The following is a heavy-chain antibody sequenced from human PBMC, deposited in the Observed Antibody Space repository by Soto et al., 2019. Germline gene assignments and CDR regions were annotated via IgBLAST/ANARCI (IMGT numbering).Heavy chain of an antibody. CDR1: GGSISVYY. Sequence: QVQLQESGPGLVKPSETLSLTCTVSGGSISVYYWSWIRQPPGKGLEWIGYIYYSGSTNYNPSLKSRVTISVDTSKTQFPLNLSSVTAADTAVYYCARGGWRHIDYWGQGTLVTVSS. V-gene: IGHV4-59*08. J-gene: IGHJ4*02. CDR3: ARGGWRHIDY. D-gene: IGHD3-3*01. CDR2: IYYSGST.